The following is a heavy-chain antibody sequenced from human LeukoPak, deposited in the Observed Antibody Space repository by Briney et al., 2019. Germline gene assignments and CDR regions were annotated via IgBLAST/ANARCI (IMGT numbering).Heavy chain of an antibody. V-gene: IGHV4-61*02. CDR2: IYTSGST. CDR3: ARSIRITMVRGGAYNWFDP. J-gene: IGHJ5*02. CDR1: GGSISSGSYY. D-gene: IGHD3-10*01. Sequence: PSETLSLTCTVSGGSISSGSYYWSWIRQPAGKGLEWIGRIYTSGSTNYNPSLKSRVTISVDTSKNQFSLKLSSVTAADTAVYYCARSIRITMVRGGAYNWFDPWGQGTLVTVSS.